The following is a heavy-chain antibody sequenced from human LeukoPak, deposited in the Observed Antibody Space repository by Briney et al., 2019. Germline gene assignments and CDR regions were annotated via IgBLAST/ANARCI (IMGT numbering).Heavy chain of an antibody. CDR2: ISAYNGNT. V-gene: IGHV1-18*01. CDR1: GYTFTSYG. CDR3: ARDGLESSYYDFWSGYYSAGWFDP. J-gene: IGHJ5*02. Sequence: ASVKVSCKASGYTFTSYGVSWVRQAPGQGLEWMGWISAYNGNTNYAQKLQGRVTMTTDTSTSTAYMELTSLRSDDTAVYYCARDGLESSYYDFWSGYYSAGWFDPWGQGTLVTVSS. D-gene: IGHD3-3*01.